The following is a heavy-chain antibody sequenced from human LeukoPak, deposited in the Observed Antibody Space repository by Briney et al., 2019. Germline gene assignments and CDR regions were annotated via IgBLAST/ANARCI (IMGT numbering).Heavy chain of an antibody. Sequence: SETLSLTCTVSGGSMSSYYWTWMRQPPGKRLEWIGYIYYNGNTGYNPSLESRVNMSVDTSKNQFSLKLSSVTAADTAVYYCARDNGWYDAFDIWGQGTMVTVSS. CDR1: GGSMSSYY. V-gene: IGHV4-59*13. CDR2: IYYNGNT. D-gene: IGHD6-19*01. J-gene: IGHJ3*02. CDR3: ARDNGWYDAFDI.